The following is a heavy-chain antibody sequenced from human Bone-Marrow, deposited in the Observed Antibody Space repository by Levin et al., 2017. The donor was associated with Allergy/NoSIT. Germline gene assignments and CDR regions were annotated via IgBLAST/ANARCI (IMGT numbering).Heavy chain of an antibody. V-gene: IGHV4-38-2*02. D-gene: IGHD1-7*01. Sequence: PSETLSLTCSVSGSSITTGYYWGWIRQAPGKGLEWIGSIYHSGITFYNPSLNSRITISLDMSKNQFFLKLTSVTAADTAVYYCTRDQEGTSESYYYYYMDVWGKGTTVTVSS. CDR1: GSSITTGYY. CDR2: IYHSGIT. J-gene: IGHJ6*03. CDR3: TRDQEGTSESYYYYYMDV.